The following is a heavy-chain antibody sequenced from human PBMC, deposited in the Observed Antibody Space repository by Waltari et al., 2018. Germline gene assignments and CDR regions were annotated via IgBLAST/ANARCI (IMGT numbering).Heavy chain of an antibody. V-gene: IGHV4-59*01. CDR1: GGSISSYY. D-gene: IGHD3-16*02. CDR2: IYYSGST. J-gene: IGHJ5*02. Sequence: QVQLQESGPGLVKPSETLSLTCTVSGGSISSYYWSWIRQPPGKGLEWIGYIYYSGSTNYNPSLKSRVTISVDTSKNQFSLKLSSVTAADTAVYYCARDHYDYVWGSYRWFDPWGQGTLVTVSS. CDR3: ARDHYDYVWGSYRWFDP.